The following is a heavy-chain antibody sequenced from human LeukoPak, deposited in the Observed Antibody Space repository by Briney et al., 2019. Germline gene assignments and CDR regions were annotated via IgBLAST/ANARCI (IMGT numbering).Heavy chain of an antibody. CDR1: GGSISNYF. J-gene: IGHJ4*02. CDR3: ARTPNRGGFDY. CDR2: ISYSGSP. Sequence: PSETLSLTCTVSGGSISNYFWSWIRQLPGKGLEHIGYISYSGSPTYNPSPESRVTMSVDTSDNQFSLRLSSVTAADTAVYYCARTPNRGGFDYWGQGTLVTVSS. V-gene: IGHV4-59*01. D-gene: IGHD3-10*01.